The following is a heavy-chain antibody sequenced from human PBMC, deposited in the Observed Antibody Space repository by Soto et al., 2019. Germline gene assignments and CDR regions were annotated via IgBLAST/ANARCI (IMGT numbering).Heavy chain of an antibody. Sequence: QVQLVQSGAEVKKPGASVKVSCKASGYTFTSYGISWVRQAPGQGLEWMGWISAYNGNTNYAQKLQGRATMTTDTSTSTAYMELRSLRSDDTAVYYCARVSGVAGTHYYYGMDVWGQGTTVTVSS. CDR2: ISAYNGNT. D-gene: IGHD6-19*01. V-gene: IGHV1-18*01. J-gene: IGHJ6*02. CDR3: ARVSGVAGTHYYYGMDV. CDR1: GYTFTSYG.